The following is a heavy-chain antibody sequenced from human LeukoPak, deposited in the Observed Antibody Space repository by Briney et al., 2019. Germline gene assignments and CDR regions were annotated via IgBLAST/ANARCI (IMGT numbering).Heavy chain of an antibody. D-gene: IGHD2-2*01. J-gene: IGHJ4*02. CDR1: GFTFSSYW. CDR3: ARGYCSSTSCPPGY. CDR2: INGDGRNI. V-gene: IGHV3-74*01. Sequence: GGSLRLSCVASGFTFSSYWMHWVRQDPRKGLVWVSRINGDGRNINYADSVGGRFTISRDNAKNTLYLQMNSLRAEDTALYHCARGYCSSTSCPPGYWGQGTLVTVSS.